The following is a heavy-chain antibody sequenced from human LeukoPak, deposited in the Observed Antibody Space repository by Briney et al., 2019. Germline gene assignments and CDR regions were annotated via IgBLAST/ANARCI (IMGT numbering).Heavy chain of an antibody. V-gene: IGHV3-30*02. D-gene: IGHD1-26*01. CDR1: GFSISGYG. CDR3: ARREAVGAMSDFDD. Sequence: GGSLRLSCAASGFSISGYGIHWARQAPGKGLEWLATVQWDGYNKYYEDSVKGRFTVSRDTSKNTVYLQMDSLRSEDTAVYYCARREAVGAMSDFDDWGQGTLVTVSS. CDR2: VQWDGYNK. J-gene: IGHJ4*02.